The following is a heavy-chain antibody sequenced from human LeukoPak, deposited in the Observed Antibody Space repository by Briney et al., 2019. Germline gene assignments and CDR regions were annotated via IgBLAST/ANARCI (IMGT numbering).Heavy chain of an antibody. D-gene: IGHD6-19*01. CDR2: ISSSSSYI. J-gene: IGHJ4*02. CDR3: ASLEVSSGWFDY. V-gene: IGHV3-21*01. CDR1: GFTFSSYS. Sequence: GGSLRLSCAASGFTFSSYSMNWVRQAPGKGLEWVSSISSSSSYIYYADSVKGRFTISRDNAKNSLYLQMNSLRAEDTAVYYCASLEVSSGWFDYWGQGTLVTVSS.